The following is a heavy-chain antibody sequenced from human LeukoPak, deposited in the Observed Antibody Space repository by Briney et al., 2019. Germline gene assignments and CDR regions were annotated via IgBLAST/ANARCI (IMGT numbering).Heavy chain of an antibody. CDR3: ARHVYRSGWYWFDP. Sequence: SETLSLTCTVSGGSISSYYWSWIRQPPGKGLEWIGYIYTSGSTNYNPSLKSRVTISVDTSKNQFSLKLSSVTAADTAVYYCARHVYRSGWYWFDPWGQGTLVTVSS. D-gene: IGHD6-19*01. V-gene: IGHV4-4*09. CDR2: IYTSGST. CDR1: GGSISSYY. J-gene: IGHJ5*02.